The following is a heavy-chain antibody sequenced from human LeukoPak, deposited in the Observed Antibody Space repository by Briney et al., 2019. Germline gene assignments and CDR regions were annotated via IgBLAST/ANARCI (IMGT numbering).Heavy chain of an antibody. Sequence: SVKVSCKASGGTFSSYAISWVRQAPGQGLEWMGGIIPIFGTANYAQKFQGRVTITADKSTSTAYMELSSLRSEDTAVYYCARVFGSMIVVVRARGAFDIWGQGTMVTVSS. J-gene: IGHJ3*02. V-gene: IGHV1-69*06. CDR3: ARVFGSMIVVVRARGAFDI. CDR1: GGTFSSYA. D-gene: IGHD3-22*01. CDR2: IIPIFGTA.